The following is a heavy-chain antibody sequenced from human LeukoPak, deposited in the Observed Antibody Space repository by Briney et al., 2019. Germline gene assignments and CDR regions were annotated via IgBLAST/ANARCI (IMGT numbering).Heavy chain of an antibody. CDR2: ISSSSSYI. CDR3: ARDVTPVLVVAFPLYGMDV. CDR1: GFTFSSYS. Sequence: PGGSLRLSCAASGFTFSSYSMNWVRQAPGKGLEWVSSISSSSSYIYYADSVKGRFTISRDNAKNSLYLQMNSLRAEDTAVYYCARDVTPVLVVAFPLYGMDVWGQGTTVTVSS. D-gene: IGHD2-15*01. J-gene: IGHJ6*02. V-gene: IGHV3-21*01.